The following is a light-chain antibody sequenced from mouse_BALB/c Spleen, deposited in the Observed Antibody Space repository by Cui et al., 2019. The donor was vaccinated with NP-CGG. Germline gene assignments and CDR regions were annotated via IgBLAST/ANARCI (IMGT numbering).Light chain of an antibody. CDR1: TGAVTTSNY. CDR3: ALWYSTHWV. CDR2: GTS. Sequence: QAVVTQESATTTAPGGTVILICRSSTGAVTTSNYAKWDQEKPDHLVTGLIGGTSNRAPGVPVKFSGYLIGNKAALTITGAQTEDDAMYFCALWYSTHWVFDGGTKQTVL. V-gene: IGLV2*02. J-gene: IGLJ1*01.